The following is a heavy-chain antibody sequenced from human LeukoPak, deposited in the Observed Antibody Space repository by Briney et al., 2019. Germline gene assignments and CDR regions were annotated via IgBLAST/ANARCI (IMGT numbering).Heavy chain of an antibody. V-gene: IGHV3-53*01. Sequence: GGSLRLSCAASGFTVSSNYMSWVRQAPGKGLEWVSVIYSGGSTYYADSVKGRFTISRDNSKSTLYTQMNSLRAEDTAVYYCARAKPKNMVRGLIMRRESRYYFDYWGQGTLVTVSS. J-gene: IGHJ4*02. CDR2: IYSGGST. CDR1: GFTVSSNY. D-gene: IGHD3-10*01. CDR3: ARAKPKNMVRGLIMRRESRYYFDY.